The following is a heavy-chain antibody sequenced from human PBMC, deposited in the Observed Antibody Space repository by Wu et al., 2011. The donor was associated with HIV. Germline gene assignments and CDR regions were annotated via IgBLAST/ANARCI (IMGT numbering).Heavy chain of an antibody. V-gene: IGHV1-69*05. CDR1: GGTFSSYT. CDR2: IIPLYGTA. J-gene: IGHJ4*02. CDR3: ARGDILTGAPEYYFDY. D-gene: IGHD3-9*01. Sequence: QVQLVQSGAEVEKPGSSVKVSCKASGGTFSSYTMSWVRQAPGQGLEWMGGIIPLYGTANYAQKFQGRVTISTDESSSTVYMALSSLRYEDTAVYYCARGDILTGAPEYYFDYWGQGTLVIVSS.